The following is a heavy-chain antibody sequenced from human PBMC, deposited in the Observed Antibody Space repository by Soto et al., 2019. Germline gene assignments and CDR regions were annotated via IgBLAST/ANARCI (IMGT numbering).Heavy chain of an antibody. V-gene: IGHV3-53*05. CDR2: IYSDDTT. CDR1: GFTVSNNY. Sequence: GGSLRLSCAASGFTVSNNYMSWVRQAPGKGLEWVSIIYSDDTTYYADSVKGRFTISRDNAKNTLYLQMNSLRPEDTALFFCANLPLYGSGFGYWGQGTPVTVSS. D-gene: IGHD3-10*01. CDR3: ANLPLYGSGFGY. J-gene: IGHJ4*02.